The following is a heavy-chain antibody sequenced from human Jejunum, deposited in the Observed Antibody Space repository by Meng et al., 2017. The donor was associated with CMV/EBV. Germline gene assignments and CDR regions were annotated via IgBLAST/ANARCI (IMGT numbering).Heavy chain of an antibody. CDR1: GFAFSSYT. CDR3: ARDRKSIDY. J-gene: IGHJ4*02. CDR2: ISGGSSYI. D-gene: IGHD1-14*01. V-gene: IGHV3-21*01. Sequence: LSCAASGFAFSSYTTNWVRQAPGKGLQWVSSISGGSSYIYYTDSVKGRFTISRDNAKNSLYLQLNSLRAEDTAVYYCARDRKSIDYWGQGTLVTVSS.